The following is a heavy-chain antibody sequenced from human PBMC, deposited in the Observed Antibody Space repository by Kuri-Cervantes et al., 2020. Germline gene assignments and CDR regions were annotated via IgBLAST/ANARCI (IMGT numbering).Heavy chain of an antibody. J-gene: IGHJ4*02. Sequence: GESLKISCAASGFTFSSYAMSWVRQAPGKGLEWVAVISYDGSNKYYADSVKGRFTISRGNSKNTLFLQMNSLRAEDTAVYYCAKVARWFGESQIYYFDYWGQGTPVTVSS. V-gene: IGHV3-30*18. CDR2: ISYDGSNK. CDR3: AKVARWFGESQIYYFDY. D-gene: IGHD3-10*01. CDR1: GFTFSSYA.